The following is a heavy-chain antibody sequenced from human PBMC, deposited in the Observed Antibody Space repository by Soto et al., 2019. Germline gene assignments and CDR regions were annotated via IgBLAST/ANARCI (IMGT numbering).Heavy chain of an antibody. CDR2: ISWNSGSI. Sequence: EVQLVESGGGLVQPGRSLRLSCAASGFTFDDYAMHWVRQAPGKGLESVSGISWNSGSIGYADSVRGRFTISRDNAKKSLYLQMNSLRAEDTALYYCAKNKKETSGGTYYYYYGMDVWGQGTTVTVSS. J-gene: IGHJ6*02. CDR1: GFTFDDYA. V-gene: IGHV3-9*01. D-gene: IGHD2-15*01. CDR3: AKNKKETSGGTYYYYYGMDV.